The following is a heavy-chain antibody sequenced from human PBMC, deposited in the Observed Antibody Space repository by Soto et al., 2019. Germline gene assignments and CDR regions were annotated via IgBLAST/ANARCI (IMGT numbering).Heavy chain of an antibody. CDR2: IWYDGSNK. CDR3: ARPSPVETLVARKALGAFDI. CDR1: GFTFSSYG. Sequence: GGSLRLSCASSGFTFSSYGMHWVRQAPGKGLEWVAVIWYDGSNKYYADSVKGRFTISRDNSKNTLYLQMNSLRAEDTAVYYFARPSPVETLVARKALGAFDIWGQSTMVPVSS. J-gene: IGHJ3*02. D-gene: IGHD6-6*01. V-gene: IGHV3-33*01.